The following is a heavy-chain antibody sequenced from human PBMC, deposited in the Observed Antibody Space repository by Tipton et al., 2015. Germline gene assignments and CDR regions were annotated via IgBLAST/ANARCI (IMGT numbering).Heavy chain of an antibody. CDR1: GFTFSNYA. CDR3: AKDTGSGWYLSILDY. D-gene: IGHD6-19*01. V-gene: IGHV3-23*01. CDR2: ISGSGGST. Sequence: SLRLSCAASGFTFSNYAMSWVRQAPGKGLEWVSVISGSGGSTYYADSVKGRFTISRDNAKNSLYLQMNSLRAEDTALYYCAKDTGSGWYLSILDYWGQGTLVAVSS. J-gene: IGHJ4*02.